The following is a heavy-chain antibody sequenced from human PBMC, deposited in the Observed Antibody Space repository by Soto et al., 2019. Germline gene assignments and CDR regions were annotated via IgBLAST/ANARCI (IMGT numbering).Heavy chain of an antibody. CDR3: ATPHYYDSSGYYSRFDY. V-gene: IGHV3-23*01. CDR2: ISGSGVNT. Sequence: GGSLRLSCAVSGFTFSRYAMSWVRPAPGKGLEWVSGISGSGVNTYYADSVKGRFTISRDNSKNTLYLQMNSLRAEDTAVYYCATPHYYDSSGYYSRFDYWGQGTLVTVSS. J-gene: IGHJ4*02. CDR1: GFTFSRYA. D-gene: IGHD3-22*01.